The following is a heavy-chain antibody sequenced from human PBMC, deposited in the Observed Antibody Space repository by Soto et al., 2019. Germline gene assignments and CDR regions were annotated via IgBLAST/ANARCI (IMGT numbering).Heavy chain of an antibody. CDR3: AKGKGSSWYSVDY. Sequence: PGGSLRLSCAASGFTFSSYAMSWVRQAPGKGLEWVSGISGDGGSTHYADSVKGRLTISRDNSKNTLFLQMNSLRAEDTAVYYCAKGKGSSWYSVDYWGQGTLVTVSS. CDR2: ISGDGGST. CDR1: GFTFSSYA. J-gene: IGHJ4*02. V-gene: IGHV3-23*01. D-gene: IGHD6-13*01.